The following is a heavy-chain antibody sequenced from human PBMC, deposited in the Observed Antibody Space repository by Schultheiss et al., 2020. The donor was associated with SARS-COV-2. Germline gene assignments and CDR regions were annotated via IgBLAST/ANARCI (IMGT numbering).Heavy chain of an antibody. CDR3: ARDQRGYDY. CDR1: GYTFTSYD. CDR2: MNPNSGGT. Sequence: ASVKVSCKASGYTFTSYDINWVRQATGQGLEWMGWMNPNSGGTNYAQKFQGRVTMTRDTSISTAYMELRRLRSDDTAVYYCARDQRGYDYWGQGTLVTVSS. V-gene: IGHV1-2*02. D-gene: IGHD3-22*01. J-gene: IGHJ4*02.